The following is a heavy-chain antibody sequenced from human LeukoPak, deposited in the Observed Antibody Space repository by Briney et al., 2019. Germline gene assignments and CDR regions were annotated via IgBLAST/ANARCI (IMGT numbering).Heavy chain of an antibody. CDR1: GGTFSSYA. CDR2: IIPIFGTA. Sequence: ASVKVSCKASGGTFSSYAISWVRQAPGQGLEWMGGIIPIFGTANYAQKFQGRVTITADKSTSTAYMELSSLRSEDTAVYYCAREDTAMVVFDYWGQGTLVTVSS. V-gene: IGHV1-69*06. CDR3: AREDTAMVVFDY. J-gene: IGHJ4*02. D-gene: IGHD5-18*01.